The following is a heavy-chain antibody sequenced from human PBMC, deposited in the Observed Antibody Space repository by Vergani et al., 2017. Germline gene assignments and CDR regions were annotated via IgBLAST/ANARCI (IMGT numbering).Heavy chain of an antibody. D-gene: IGHD5-18*01. J-gene: IGHJ4*02. Sequence: QVQLQQWGAGLLKPSETLSLTCAVYGGSFSGYYWGWIRQPPGKGLEWIGSIYHSGSTYYNPSLKSRVTISVDTSKNQFSLKLSSVTAADTAVYYCASGVTAYYFDYWGQGTLVTVSS. V-gene: IGHV4-34*01. CDR1: GGSFSGYY. CDR2: IYHSGST. CDR3: ASGVTAYYFDY.